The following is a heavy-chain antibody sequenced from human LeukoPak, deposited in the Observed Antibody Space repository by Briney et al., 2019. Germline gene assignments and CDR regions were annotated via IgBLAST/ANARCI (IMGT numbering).Heavy chain of an antibody. J-gene: IGHJ3*02. V-gene: IGHV3-7*01. CDR3: ATSISGSYFVDAFDI. D-gene: IGHD1-26*01. Sequence: GGSLRLSCAASGFTFSSYWMTWVRQAPGKGLEWVANIKGDGSEKYYVDSVKGRFTISRDNAKNSLYLQMNSLRAEDTAVYYCATSISGSYFVDAFDIWGQGTMVTVSS. CDR2: IKGDGSEK. CDR1: GFTFSSYW.